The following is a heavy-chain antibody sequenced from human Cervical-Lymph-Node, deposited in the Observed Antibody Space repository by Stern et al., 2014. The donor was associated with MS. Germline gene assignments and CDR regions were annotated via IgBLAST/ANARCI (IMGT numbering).Heavy chain of an antibody. Sequence: QMQLVQYGPGLVKPSGTLSLTCAVSGDSISSTTWWTWVRQSPGKGLEWIGKINHSGITDYSPSLKSRVTMSLDTSKNQFSLRLNSVTAADTAMYFCARWRGTGLFDYWGQGAQVTVSS. D-gene: IGHD3/OR15-3a*01. CDR3: ARWRGTGLFDY. V-gene: IGHV4-4*02. CDR2: INHSGIT. J-gene: IGHJ4*02. CDR1: GDSISSTTW.